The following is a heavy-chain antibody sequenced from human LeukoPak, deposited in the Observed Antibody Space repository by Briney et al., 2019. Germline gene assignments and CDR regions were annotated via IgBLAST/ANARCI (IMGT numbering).Heavy chain of an antibody. CDR3: ARDGYSGSYYDY. CDR2: INGDGSVT. CDR1: GFTFSSYW. V-gene: IGHV3-74*01. D-gene: IGHD1-26*01. J-gene: IGHJ4*02. Sequence: PGGSLRLSCAASGFTFSSYWMHWVRQGPGIGLVWVSRINGDGSVTNYADSVKGRFTISRDNSKNTLYLQMNSLRAEDTAVYYCARDGYSGSYYDYWGQGTLVTVSS.